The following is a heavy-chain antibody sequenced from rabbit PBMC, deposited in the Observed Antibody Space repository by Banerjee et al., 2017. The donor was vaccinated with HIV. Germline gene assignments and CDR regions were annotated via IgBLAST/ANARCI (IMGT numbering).Heavy chain of an antibody. CDR3: VRGSISGTDYNL. V-gene: IGHV1S45*01. D-gene: IGHD1-1*01. Sequence: QEQLEESGGDLVKPEGSLTLTCTASGFSFSNKYVMCWVRQAPGKGLEWIACINTSTGTPFYATGAKARFTIPRHNAQNTLYLQLNSLTAADTATYFCVRGSISGTDYNLWGPGTLV. CDR2: INTSTGTP. J-gene: IGHJ4*01. CDR1: GFSFSNKYV.